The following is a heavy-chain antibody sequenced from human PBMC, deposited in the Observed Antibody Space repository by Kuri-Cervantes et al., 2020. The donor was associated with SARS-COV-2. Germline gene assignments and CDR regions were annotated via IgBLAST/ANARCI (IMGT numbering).Heavy chain of an antibody. Sequence: GGSLRLSCAASGFIFSNFAMNWVRQAPGKGLEWVAVISGTRGSTFYGDSVKGRFTISRDNSKNILYLEMNSLRAEDTAVYYCVRGIVGPNYGYTGSYFDSWGQGTLVTDSS. CDR3: VRGIVGPNYGYTGSYFDS. D-gene: IGHD3-10*01. CDR2: ISGTRGST. V-gene: IGHV3-23*01. CDR1: GFIFSNFA. J-gene: IGHJ4*02.